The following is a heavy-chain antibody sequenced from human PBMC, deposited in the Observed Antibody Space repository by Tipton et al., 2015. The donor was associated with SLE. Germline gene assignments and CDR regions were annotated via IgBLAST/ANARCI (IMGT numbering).Heavy chain of an antibody. Sequence: SLRLSCAASGFTFSSYSMNWVRQAPGKGLEWVSYISSSSSTIYYADSVKGRFTISRDNAKNSLYLQMNSLRAEDTAVYYCAREEQGITIFGVARDAFDIWGQGTMVTVSS. V-gene: IGHV3-48*01. CDR3: AREEQGITIFGVARDAFDI. D-gene: IGHD3-3*01. J-gene: IGHJ3*02. CDR1: GFTFSSYS. CDR2: ISSSSSTI.